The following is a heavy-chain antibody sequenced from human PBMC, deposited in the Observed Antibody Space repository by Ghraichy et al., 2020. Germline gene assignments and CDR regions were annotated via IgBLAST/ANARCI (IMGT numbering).Heavy chain of an antibody. D-gene: IGHD3-22*01. J-gene: IGHJ4*02. CDR1: GGSISSCSYY. Sequence: SETLSLTCTVSGGSISSCSYYWSWLRQPAGKGLEWIGRIYTSGSTNYNPSLKSRATISVDTSKNQFSLKLSSVTAADTAVYYCAGVTSSGYFPNFDYWGQGTLVTVSS. CDR2: IYTSGST. V-gene: IGHV4-61*02. CDR3: AGVTSSGYFPNFDY.